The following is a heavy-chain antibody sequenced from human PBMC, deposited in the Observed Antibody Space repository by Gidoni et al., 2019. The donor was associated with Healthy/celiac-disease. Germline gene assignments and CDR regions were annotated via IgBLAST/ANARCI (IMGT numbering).Heavy chain of an antibody. CDR2: IYYSGST. CDR3: ARWGSYSNYGVPTRYNWFDP. CDR1: GGSISSGGYY. V-gene: IGHV4-31*03. D-gene: IGHD4-4*01. J-gene: IGHJ5*02. Sequence: QVQLQESGPGLVKPSQTLSLTCTVPGGSISSGGYYWSWIRQHPGKGLEWIGYIYYSGSTYYNPSLKSRVTISVDTSKNQFSLKLSSVTAADTAVYYCARWGSYSNYGVPTRYNWFDPWGQGTLVTVSS.